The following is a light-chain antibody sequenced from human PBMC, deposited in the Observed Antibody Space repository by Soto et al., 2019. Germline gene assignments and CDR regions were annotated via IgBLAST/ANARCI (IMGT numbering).Light chain of an antibody. CDR3: LLIYPGVGEV. CDR2: DTN. CDR1: TGAVTSGHY. Sequence: QAVVTQEPSLTVSPGGTVTLTCGSSTGAVTSGHYPHWFQQKSGQAPRTLIYDTNNRHSWTPARFSGSLLGGKGALTLSDAQPDDEADYYCLLIYPGVGEVFGTGTKLTVL. J-gene: IGLJ1*01. V-gene: IGLV7-46*01.